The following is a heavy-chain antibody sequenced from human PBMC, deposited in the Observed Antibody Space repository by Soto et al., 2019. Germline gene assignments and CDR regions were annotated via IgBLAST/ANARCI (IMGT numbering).Heavy chain of an antibody. CDR1: GGSISSGDYY. CDR3: ARGATYYYDSSGYYPRAFDY. Sequence: SETLSLTCTVSGGSISSGDYYWSWIRQPPGKGLEWIGYIYYSGSTYYNPSLKSRVTISVDTSKNQFSLKLSSVTAADTAVYYCARGATYYYDSSGYYPRAFDYWGQGTLVT. V-gene: IGHV4-30-4*01. D-gene: IGHD3-22*01. J-gene: IGHJ4*02. CDR2: IYYSGST.